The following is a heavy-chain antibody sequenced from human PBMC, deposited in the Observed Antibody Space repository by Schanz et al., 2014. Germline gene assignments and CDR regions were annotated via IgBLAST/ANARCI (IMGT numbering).Heavy chain of an antibody. CDR2: INTGGDST. D-gene: IGHD3-10*01. CDR1: GFTFSTYA. V-gene: IGHV3-23*04. Sequence: EVQLVESGGGVVRPGGSLRLSCAASGFTFSTYAMAWVRQAPGKGLEWVSSINTGGDSTYYADSVKGRFTISRDNSRDTVYLQTNNLTADDTAMYYCARWFLIRGVILDSWGQGTLVTVSS. CDR3: ARWFLIRGVILDS. J-gene: IGHJ4*02.